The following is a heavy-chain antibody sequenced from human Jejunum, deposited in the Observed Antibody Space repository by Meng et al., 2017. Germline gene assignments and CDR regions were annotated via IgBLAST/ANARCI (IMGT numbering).Heavy chain of an antibody. CDR1: GDSVSSDNYY. D-gene: IGHD1-26*01. V-gene: IGHV4-61*01. CDR3: ARVILYSGSYYFDS. Sequence: QVQLQRAGPGLVRPSGTLSLTCTVSGDSVSSDNYYWSWIRQPPGKGLEWIGYIYYSGSTDHNPSLKSRVTMSVDTSRNQFSLNLSSVTAADTAVYYCARVILYSGSYYFDSWGQGTLVTVSS. J-gene: IGHJ4*02. CDR2: IYYSGST.